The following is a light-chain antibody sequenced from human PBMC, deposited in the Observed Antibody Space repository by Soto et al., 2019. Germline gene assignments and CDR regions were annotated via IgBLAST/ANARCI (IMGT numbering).Light chain of an antibody. CDR2: LGS. CDR1: QSLLQSNGYNC. Sequence: EIVMTQSPLSLPVTPGEPASISCRSSQSLLQSNGYNCLDWYLQKPGQSPQLLIYLGSNRASGVPDRFSGSGSGTDFTLKISRVEAEDVGVYYCMQALQSPLTLGGGTKVEIK. J-gene: IGKJ4*01. CDR3: MQALQSPLT. V-gene: IGKV2-28*01.